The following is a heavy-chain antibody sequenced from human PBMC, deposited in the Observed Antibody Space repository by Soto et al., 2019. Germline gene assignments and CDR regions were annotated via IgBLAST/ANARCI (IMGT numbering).Heavy chain of an antibody. D-gene: IGHD1-26*01. V-gene: IGHV3-21*01. CDR3: GRAGVVVVGAVSRPLDY. CDR1: GFTFGSHS. J-gene: IGHJ4*02. CDR2: ISGSSSYI. Sequence: EVQLVESGGGLVKPGGSLRLSCAASGFTFGSHSMYWVRQAPGKGLEWVSSISGSSSYIYYADSVKGRFTISRDNAKNSLYLHMNSLTAEDTALYYCGRAGVVVVGAVSRPLDYWGQGTLVTVSS.